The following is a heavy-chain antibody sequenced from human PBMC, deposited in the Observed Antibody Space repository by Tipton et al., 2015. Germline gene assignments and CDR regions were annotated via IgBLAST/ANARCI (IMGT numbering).Heavy chain of an antibody. J-gene: IGHJ4*02. Sequence: TLSLTCTVSGGSISSGDYYWYWIRQHPGKGLEWIGYIYSSGSTYYNPSLKSRVTISVDTSKNQFSLKLSSVSAADTAVYYCAREVWYYASSRYGYWGQGTLVTVSS. CDR1: GGSISSGDYY. V-gene: IGHV4-31*03. D-gene: IGHD3-22*01. CDR2: IYSSGST. CDR3: AREVWYYASSRYGY.